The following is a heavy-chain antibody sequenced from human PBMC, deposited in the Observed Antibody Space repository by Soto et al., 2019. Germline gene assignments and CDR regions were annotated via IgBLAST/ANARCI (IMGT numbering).Heavy chain of an antibody. CDR3: AREGSRVVPAAPGENWFDP. D-gene: IGHD2-2*01. CDR1: GGTFSSYT. CDR2: IIPILGIA. Sequence: QVQLVQSGAEVKKPGSSVKVSCKASGGTFSSYTISWVRQAPGQGLEWMGRIIPILGIANYAQKFQGRVTITADKSTSTAYMELSSLRSEDTAVYYCAREGSRVVPAAPGENWFDPWGQGTLVTVSS. J-gene: IGHJ5*02. V-gene: IGHV1-69*08.